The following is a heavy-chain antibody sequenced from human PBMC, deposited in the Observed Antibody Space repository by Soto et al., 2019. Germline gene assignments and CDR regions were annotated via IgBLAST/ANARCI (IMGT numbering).Heavy chain of an antibody. Sequence: QVQLQESGPGLVKPSETLSLTCNVSSDSISIYYWSWIRQPPGKRLAWIGYISYSGSTDYNPSLKSRFTISGDTTKNPFSLKVNSVTAEDTAVYYCARGTSLQRPFDYWGQGTLVTVSS. CDR2: ISYSGST. J-gene: IGHJ4*02. CDR3: ARGTSLQRPFDY. D-gene: IGHD6-25*01. CDR1: SDSISIYY. V-gene: IGHV4-59*12.